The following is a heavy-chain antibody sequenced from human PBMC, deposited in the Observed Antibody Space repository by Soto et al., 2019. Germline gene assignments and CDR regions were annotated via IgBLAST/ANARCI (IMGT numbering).Heavy chain of an antibody. V-gene: IGHV3-74*03. Sequence: GESLKISCAASGFTFSNYWMHWVRQATGKGLVWVSRIIGDGTTTAYADSVKGRFTISRDNARNTLYLQMNSLSAEDTAVYYCAKVRRYSGYEYFDYWGQGALVTVSS. D-gene: IGHD5-12*01. CDR1: GFTFSNYW. CDR2: IIGDGTTT. J-gene: IGHJ4*02. CDR3: AKVRRYSGYEYFDY.